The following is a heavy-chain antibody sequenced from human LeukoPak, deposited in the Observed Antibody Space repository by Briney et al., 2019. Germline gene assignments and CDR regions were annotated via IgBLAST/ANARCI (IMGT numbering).Heavy chain of an antibody. CDR2: ISTSGYT. D-gene: IGHD6-6*01. V-gene: IGHV4-4*07. J-gene: IGHJ4*02. CDR1: GHSYTTHY. Sequence: SETLSLTCTVSGHSYTTHYASCIRQPAGKGLEWIGRISTSGYTNYIPSLKSRLTMSIDTSKNQFSLKLTSVTAADTAVYYWARDLLSSSYAFWGQGTLVTVSS. CDR3: ARDLLSSSYAF.